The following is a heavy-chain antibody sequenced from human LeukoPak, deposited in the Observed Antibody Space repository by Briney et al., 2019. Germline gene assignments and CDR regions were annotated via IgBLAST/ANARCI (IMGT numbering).Heavy chain of an antibody. CDR3: ARGRTREIAAAWRRYYYYMDV. CDR1: GGSFSGYY. Sequence: SETLSLTCAVYGGSFSGYYWSWIRQPPGKGLEWIGEINHSGSTNYNPSLKSRVTISVDTSKNQFSLKLSSVTAADTAVYYCARGRTREIAAAWRRYYYYMDVWGKGTTVTVSS. CDR2: INHSGST. J-gene: IGHJ6*03. D-gene: IGHD6-13*01. V-gene: IGHV4-34*01.